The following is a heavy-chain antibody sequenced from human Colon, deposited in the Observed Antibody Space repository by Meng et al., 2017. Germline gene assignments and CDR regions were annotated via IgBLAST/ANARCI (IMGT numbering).Heavy chain of an antibody. J-gene: IGHJ4*02. Sequence: QVQLQESGPVVVKPSQTLSLPCTLSGGSINSADYYWNWIRQSPGKGLEWFGYIHSSGNTYYTPSLKSRLTMSLDTSKNQFSLRLTSVTAADTAVYYCARNPVIPDARTFDFWGQGALVTVSS. CDR1: GGSINSADYY. V-gene: IGHV4-30-4*01. CDR3: ARNPVIPDARTFDF. CDR2: IHSSGNT. D-gene: IGHD2-2*01.